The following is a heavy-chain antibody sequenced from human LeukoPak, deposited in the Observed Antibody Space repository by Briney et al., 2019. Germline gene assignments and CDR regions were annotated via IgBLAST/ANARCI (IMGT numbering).Heavy chain of an antibody. D-gene: IGHD6-13*01. J-gene: IGHJ4*02. CDR2: IYSDDST. Sequence: GGSLRLSCVASGFTVSGVYMSWVRQAPGQGLDWVSVIYSDDSTYYADSVKGRFTVSRDNSKNTLNLQMNSLRAEDTAVYYCASRPRDAAALDYWGQGTLVTVSS. V-gene: IGHV3-53*01. CDR1: GFTVSGVY. CDR3: ASRPRDAAALDY.